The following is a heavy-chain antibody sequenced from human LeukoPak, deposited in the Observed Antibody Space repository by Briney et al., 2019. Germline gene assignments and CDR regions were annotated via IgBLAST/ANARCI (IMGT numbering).Heavy chain of an antibody. CDR2: IKQDGSEK. Sequence: GGSLRLSCAASGFTFSSYWMSWVRQAPGKGLEWVANIKQDGSEKYYVDSVKGRFTISRDNAKNSLYLQMNSLRAEDTAVYYCARDRGKYDFWSGYYNNWFDPWGQGTLVTVSS. V-gene: IGHV3-7*03. D-gene: IGHD3-3*01. J-gene: IGHJ5*02. CDR3: ARDRGKYDFWSGYYNNWFDP. CDR1: GFTFSSYW.